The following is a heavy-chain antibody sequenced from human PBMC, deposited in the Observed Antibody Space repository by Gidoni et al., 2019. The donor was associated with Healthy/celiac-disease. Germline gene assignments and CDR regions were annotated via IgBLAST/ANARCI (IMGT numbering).Heavy chain of an antibody. V-gene: IGHV3-66*02. CDR2: IYSGGST. CDR3: ARGSSSSSLWFDP. CDR1: GFTVSSNY. J-gene: IGHJ5*02. Sequence: EVQLVESGGGLVQPGGSLRLSCAASGFTVSSNYMSWVRQAPGKGLGWVSVIYSGGSTYYADSVKGRFTISRDNSKNTLYLQMNSLRAEDTAVYYCARGSSSSSLWFDPWGQGTLVTVSS. D-gene: IGHD6-13*01.